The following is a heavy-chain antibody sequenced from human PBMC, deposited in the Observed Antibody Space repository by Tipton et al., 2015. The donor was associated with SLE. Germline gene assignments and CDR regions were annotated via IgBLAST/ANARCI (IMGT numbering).Heavy chain of an antibody. CDR3: AKDTVGYSSSSGYFDL. CDR1: GFTFSSYS. V-gene: IGHV3-21*01. CDR2: ISSSSSYI. D-gene: IGHD6-6*01. J-gene: IGHJ2*01. Sequence: GSLRLSCAASGFTFSSYSMNWVRQAPGKGLEWVSSISSSSSYIYYADSVKGRFTISRDNAKNSLYLQINSLRAEDTAVYYCAKDTVGYSSSSGYFDLWGRGTLVTVSS.